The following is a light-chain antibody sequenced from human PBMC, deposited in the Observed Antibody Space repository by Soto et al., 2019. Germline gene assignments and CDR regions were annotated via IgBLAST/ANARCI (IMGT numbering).Light chain of an antibody. CDR2: AAS. V-gene: IGKV1-6*01. J-gene: IGKJ3*01. CDR1: QGIRND. CDR3: LQDYNYPFT. Sequence: AIQMTQSPSSLSASVGDRVTITCRASQGIRNDLGWYQQKPGKAPKLLIYAASSLQSGVPSMFSVSGSGTDFTLTISSLQPEDFATYFCLQDYNYPFTFGPGTKVDIK.